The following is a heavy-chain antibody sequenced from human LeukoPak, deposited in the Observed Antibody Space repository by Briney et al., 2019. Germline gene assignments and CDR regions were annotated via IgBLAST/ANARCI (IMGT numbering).Heavy chain of an antibody. CDR3: ARDYYDRSGWGAFDI. D-gene: IGHD3-22*01. Sequence: SETLSLTCAVYGGSFSGYYWSWIRQPSGKGLEWIGEINHSGSTNYNPSLKSRVTISVDTSKNQFSLKLSSVTAADTAVYYCARDYYDRSGWGAFDIWGQGTMVTVSS. V-gene: IGHV4-34*01. CDR1: GGSFSGYY. J-gene: IGHJ3*02. CDR2: INHSGST.